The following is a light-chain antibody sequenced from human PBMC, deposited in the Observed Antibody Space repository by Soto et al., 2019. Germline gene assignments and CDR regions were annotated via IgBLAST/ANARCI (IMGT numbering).Light chain of an antibody. J-gene: IGKJ1*01. CDR2: DAS. CDR3: QQYSSYWT. CDR1: QSISTW. Sequence: DIQMTQSPSSLSASVGDRVTITCRANQSISTWLAWYQQKPGKAPKLLIYDASSLESGVPSRFSGSGSGTEFTLTISSLQPDDFATYYCQQYSSYWTFGQGTKVDIK. V-gene: IGKV1-5*01.